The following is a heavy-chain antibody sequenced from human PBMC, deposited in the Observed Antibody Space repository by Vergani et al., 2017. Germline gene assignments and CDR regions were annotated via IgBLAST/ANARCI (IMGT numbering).Heavy chain of an antibody. J-gene: IGHJ6*02. V-gene: IGHV3-21*01. D-gene: IGHD2-2*01. CDR2: SSSSSSYI. CDR3: ARDTPTVLVPAAIYYYYYGMDV. Sequence: EVQLVESGGGLVKPGGSLRLSCAASGFTFSSYSMNWVRQAPGKGREWVSSSSSSSSYIYYADSVKGRFTISRDNAKNSLYLQMNSLRAEDTAVYYCARDTPTVLVPAAIYYYYYGMDVWGQGTTVTVSS. CDR1: GFTFSSYS.